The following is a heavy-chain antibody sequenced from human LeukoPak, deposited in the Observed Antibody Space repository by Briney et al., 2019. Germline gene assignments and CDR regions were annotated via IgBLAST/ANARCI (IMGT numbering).Heavy chain of an antibody. V-gene: IGHV3-21*04. J-gene: IGHJ4*02. CDR3: AKDPYDSLEYFDY. CDR1: GFTFSSYS. D-gene: IGHD3-22*01. CDR2: ISSSSSYI. Sequence: GGSLRLSCAASGFTFSSYSMTWVRQAPGKGLESVSSISSSSSYIYYADSVKGRFTISRDNSKNTLYLQMNSLRAEDTAVYYCAKDPYDSLEYFDYWGQGTLVTVSS.